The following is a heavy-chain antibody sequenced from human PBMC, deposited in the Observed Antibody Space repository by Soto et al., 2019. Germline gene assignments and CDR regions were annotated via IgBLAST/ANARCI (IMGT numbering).Heavy chain of an antibody. J-gene: IGHJ4*02. V-gene: IGHV3-53*01. Sequence: GGSLRLSCAASGFTVSGSYMTWVRRAPGKGLEWVSGIYRGDSTYYADSVKGRFTISRDNSKNTVYLQMNSLRADDTAVYYCARYYTNSHWGQGTLVTVSS. CDR1: GFTVSGSY. CDR2: IYRGDST. D-gene: IGHD3-3*01. CDR3: ARYYTNSH.